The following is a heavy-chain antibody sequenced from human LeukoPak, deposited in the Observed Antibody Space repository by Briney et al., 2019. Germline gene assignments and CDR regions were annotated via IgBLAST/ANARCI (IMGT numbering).Heavy chain of an antibody. D-gene: IGHD4-23*01. CDR2: INPNSGGT. J-gene: IGHJ6*02. Sequence: ASVKVSCKASGYTFTGYYMHWVRQAPGQGLEWMGWINPNSGGTNYAQKFQGRVTMTRDTSISTAYMELSSLRSEDTAVYYCARDPLTTVVTPSRLYYYYGMDVWGQGTTVTVSS. CDR1: GYTFTGYY. V-gene: IGHV1-2*02. CDR3: ARDPLTTVVTPSRLYYYYGMDV.